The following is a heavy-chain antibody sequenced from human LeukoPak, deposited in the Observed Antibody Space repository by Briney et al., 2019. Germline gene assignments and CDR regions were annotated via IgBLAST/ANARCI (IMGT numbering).Heavy chain of an antibody. CDR3: ARDVDTGAFDI. CDR2: IIPILGTA. D-gene: IGHD5-18*01. Sequence: ASVKVSCKASGATFSSYAISWVRQAPGQGLEWMGRIIPILGTANYAQKFQGRVTITADKSTSTAYMELSSLRSEDTAVYYCARDVDTGAFDIWGQGTMVTVSS. CDR1: GATFSSYA. V-gene: IGHV1-69*04. J-gene: IGHJ3*02.